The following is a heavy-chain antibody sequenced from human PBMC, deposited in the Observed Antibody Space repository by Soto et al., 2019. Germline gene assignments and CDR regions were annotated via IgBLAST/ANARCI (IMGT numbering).Heavy chain of an antibody. CDR1: GGSISSGGYY. D-gene: IGHD3-10*01. J-gene: IGHJ5*02. Sequence: SETLSLTCTVSGGSISSGGYYWSWIRQHPGKGLEWIGYIYYSGSTYYNPSLKSRVTISVDTSKNQFSLKLSSVTAADTAVYYFARLHSYGSGTYVWENCFDPWGQGTLVTVSS. CDR3: ARLHSYGSGTYVWENCFDP. CDR2: IYYSGST. V-gene: IGHV4-31*03.